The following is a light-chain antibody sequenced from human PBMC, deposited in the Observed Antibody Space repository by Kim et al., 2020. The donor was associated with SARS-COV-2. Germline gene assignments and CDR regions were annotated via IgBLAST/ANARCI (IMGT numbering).Light chain of an antibody. Sequence: DIQMTQSPSTLSASVGDRVTITCRASQTISTWLAWYQQKPGRAPKLLIHKSSSLQSGVPSRFSGSGSGTEFTLTISSLQSDDFATYYCQQYHSHPYTFGQGTKLEIK. CDR3: QQYHSHPYT. V-gene: IGKV1-5*03. CDR2: KSS. CDR1: QTISTW. J-gene: IGKJ2*01.